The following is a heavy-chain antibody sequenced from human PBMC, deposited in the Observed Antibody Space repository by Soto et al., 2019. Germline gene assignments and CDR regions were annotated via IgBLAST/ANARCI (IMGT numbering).Heavy chain of an antibody. V-gene: IGHV3-33*01. CDR1: GFTFSSYG. D-gene: IGHD3-22*01. CDR3: ARADRGDAFDI. CDR2: IWYDGSNK. J-gene: IGHJ3*02. Sequence: QVQLVESGGGVVQPGRSLRLSCAAPGFTFSSYGMHWVRQAPGKGLEWVAVIWYDGSNKYYADSVKGRFTISRDNSKNTLYLQMNSLRAEDTAVYYCARADRGDAFDIWGQGTMVTVSS.